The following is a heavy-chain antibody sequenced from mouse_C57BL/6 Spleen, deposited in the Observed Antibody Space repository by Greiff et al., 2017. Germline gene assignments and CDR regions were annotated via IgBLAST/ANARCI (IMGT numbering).Heavy chain of an antibody. Sequence: VKLVESGAELARPGASVKLSCKASGYTFTSYGISWVKQRTGQGLEWIGEIYPRSGNTYYNEKFKGKATLTADKSSSTAYMELRSLTSEDSAVYFCARENSNPWFAYWGQGTLVTVSA. CDR3: ARENSNPWFAY. CDR2: IYPRSGNT. D-gene: IGHD2-5*01. CDR1: GYTFTSYG. J-gene: IGHJ3*01. V-gene: IGHV1-81*01.